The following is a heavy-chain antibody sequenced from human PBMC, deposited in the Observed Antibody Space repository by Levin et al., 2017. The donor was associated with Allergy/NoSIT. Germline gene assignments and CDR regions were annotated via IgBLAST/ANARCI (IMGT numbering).Heavy chain of an antibody. CDR3: ARGGILGYCSGGSCYSGNDAFDI. CDR1: GFIFRNYW. D-gene: IGHD2-15*01. V-gene: IGHV3-7*01. CDR2: IKQDGSEK. Sequence: LTLTCAASGFIFRNYWMSWVRQAPGKGLEWVANIKQDGSEKYYVDSLKGRSTISRDNAKNSLYMQMNSLRAEDTAVYYCARGGILGYCSGGSCYSGNDAFDIWGQGTMVTVSS. J-gene: IGHJ3*02.